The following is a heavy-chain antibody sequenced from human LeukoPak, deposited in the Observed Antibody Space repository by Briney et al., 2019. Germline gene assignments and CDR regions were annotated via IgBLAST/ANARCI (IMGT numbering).Heavy chain of an antibody. D-gene: IGHD6-19*01. CDR3: ARWFTSGRGFFDY. CDR2: ISSSSTII. Sequence: PGGSLRLSCAASGFSISNYWMSWVRQAPGKGLEWVSYISSSSTIIYYADSVKGRFTISRDNAKNSLYLQMNSLRDEDTAVYYCARWFTSGRGFFDYWGQGILVTVSS. CDR1: GFSISNYW. V-gene: IGHV3-48*02. J-gene: IGHJ4*02.